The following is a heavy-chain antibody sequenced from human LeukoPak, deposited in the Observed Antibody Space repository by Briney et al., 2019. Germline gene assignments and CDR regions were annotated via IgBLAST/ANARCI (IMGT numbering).Heavy chain of an antibody. D-gene: IGHD1-26*01. CDR3: AATSVGPTINDAFDI. CDR2: IVVGRGNT. Sequence: SVKVSCKASGFTFTRSTVQWVRQARGQRLEWIGWIVVGRGNTNYAQEFQERVTISRDMSTGTAYMELGSLRSEDTAVYYCAATSVGPTINDAFDIWGQGTMVTVSS. CDR1: GFTFTRST. V-gene: IGHV1-58*01. J-gene: IGHJ3*02.